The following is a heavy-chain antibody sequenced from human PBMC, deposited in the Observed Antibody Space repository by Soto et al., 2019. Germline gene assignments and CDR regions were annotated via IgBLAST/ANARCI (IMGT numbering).Heavy chain of an antibody. J-gene: IGHJ3*02. Sequence: GGSLRLSCAASGFTFSSYSMNWVRQAPGKGLEWVSSISSSSSYIYYADSVKGRFTISRDNAKNSLYLQMNSLRAGSTAVYYCAREEFWSGYPPDAFDIWGQGTMVTVSS. CDR3: AREEFWSGYPPDAFDI. CDR2: ISSSSSYI. CDR1: GFTFSSYS. V-gene: IGHV3-21*01. D-gene: IGHD3-3*01.